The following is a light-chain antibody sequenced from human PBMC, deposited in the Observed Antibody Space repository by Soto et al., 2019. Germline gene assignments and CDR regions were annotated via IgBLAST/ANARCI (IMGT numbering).Light chain of an antibody. V-gene: IGKV3-20*01. Sequence: EIVLTQSPGTLSLSPGERATLSCRASQAVTSPFLAWYQQKPGQAPRLVIYSTSGRATGIPDRFSGSGSGTDFTLTIRSLEPADSAGYYCQQYGSSPRTFGQGTKV. CDR2: STS. CDR3: QQYGSSPRT. J-gene: IGKJ1*01. CDR1: QAVTSPF.